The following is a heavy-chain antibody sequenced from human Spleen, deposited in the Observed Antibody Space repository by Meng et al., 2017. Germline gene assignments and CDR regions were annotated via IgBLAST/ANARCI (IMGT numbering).Heavy chain of an antibody. CDR2: IWYDGSNK. V-gene: IGHV3-33*01. J-gene: IGHJ6*02. D-gene: IGHD2-15*01. CDR1: GFTFSSYG. CDR3: ARDIVVVVAANYYYYGMDV. Sequence: GGSLRLSCAASGFTFSSYGMHWVRQAPGKGLEWVAVIWYDGSNKYYADSVKGRFTISRDNSKNTLYLQMNSLRAEDTAVYYCARDIVVVVAANYYYYGMDVWGQGTTVTVSS.